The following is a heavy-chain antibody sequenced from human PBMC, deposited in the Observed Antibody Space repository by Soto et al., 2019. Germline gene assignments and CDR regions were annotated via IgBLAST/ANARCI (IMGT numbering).Heavy chain of an antibody. J-gene: IGHJ4*02. Sequence: GGSLRLSCAASGFTFSSYAMSWVRQAPGKGLEWVSAISGSGGSTYYADSVKGRFTISRDNSKNTLYLQMNSLRAEDTAVYYWANPSGDYEGFDYGGKEPLFTVP. V-gene: IGHV3-23*01. D-gene: IGHD4-17*01. CDR3: ANPSGDYEGFDY. CDR1: GFTFSSYA. CDR2: ISGSGGST.